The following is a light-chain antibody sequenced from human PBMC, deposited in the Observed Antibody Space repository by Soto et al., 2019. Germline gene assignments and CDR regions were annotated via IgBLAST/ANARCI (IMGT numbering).Light chain of an antibody. CDR2: GAS. CDR1: QSVSSSY. CDR3: QQYGSSPPIT. V-gene: IGKV3-20*01. Sequence: ETVMTQSPATLSVSPGEGATIYCRASQSVSSSYLAWYQQKPGQAPRLLLYGASSRATGIPDRFSGSGSGTDFTLTISRLEPEDFAVYYCQQYGSSPPITLGQGTRLEI. J-gene: IGKJ5*01.